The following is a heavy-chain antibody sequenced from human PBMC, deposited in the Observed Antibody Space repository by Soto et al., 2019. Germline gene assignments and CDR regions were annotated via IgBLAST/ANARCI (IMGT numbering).Heavy chain of an antibody. CDR3: MRPAPRGRHYFYFGMDV. CDR1: GFTFSSYA. J-gene: IGHJ6*02. D-gene: IGHD3-10*01. CDR2: ISSSGGST. Sequence: PGGSLRLSCAASGFTFSSYAMSWVRQAPGKGLEWVSGISSSGGSTYYADSVKGRFTISGDNSKNTLFLRMNRPRVEDTAVYYCMRPAPRGRHYFYFGMDVWGQGTTVTVSS. V-gene: IGHV3-23*01.